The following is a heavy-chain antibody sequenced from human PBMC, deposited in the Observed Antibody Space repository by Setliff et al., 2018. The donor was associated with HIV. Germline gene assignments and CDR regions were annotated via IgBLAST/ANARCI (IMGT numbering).Heavy chain of an antibody. CDR2: INPSGGST. J-gene: IGHJ3*02. V-gene: IGHV1-46*01. CDR1: GYTFTSYY. Sequence: ASVKVSCKASGYTFTSYYMHWVRRAPGQGLEWTGIINPSGGSTSYAQKFQGRVTMTRDTSTSTVDMELSSLRSEDTAVYYCAGSDADAFDIWGQGTMVTVSS. CDR3: AGSDADAFDI. D-gene: IGHD2-21*02.